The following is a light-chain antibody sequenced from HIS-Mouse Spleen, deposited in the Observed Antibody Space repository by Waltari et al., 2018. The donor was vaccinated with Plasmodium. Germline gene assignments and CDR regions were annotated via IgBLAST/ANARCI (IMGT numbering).Light chain of an antibody. CDR2: EDN. CDR3: QSYDSSNTV. CDR1: SGSIASNH. J-gene: IGLJ3*02. V-gene: IGLV6-57*04. Sequence: NFMLTQPHSVSESPGKTVTISCTRRSGSIASNHVQWYQQRPGSAPTTVIYEDNQRPSGVPDRFSGSIDSSSNSASLTISGLKTEDEADYYCQSYDSSNTVFGGGTKLTVL.